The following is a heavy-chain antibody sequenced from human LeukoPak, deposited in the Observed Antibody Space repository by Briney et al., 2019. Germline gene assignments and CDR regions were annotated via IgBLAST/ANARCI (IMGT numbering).Heavy chain of an antibody. Sequence: GGSLRLSCAASGFTFSSYGMHWVRQAPGKGLEWVAVISYDGSNKYYADYVKGRFTISRDNSKNTLYLQMNSLRAEDTAVYYCAKDGILWFGEPEIYYGMDVWGQGTTVTVSS. J-gene: IGHJ6*02. V-gene: IGHV3-30*18. CDR2: ISYDGSNK. D-gene: IGHD3-10*01. CDR1: GFTFSSYG. CDR3: AKDGILWFGEPEIYYGMDV.